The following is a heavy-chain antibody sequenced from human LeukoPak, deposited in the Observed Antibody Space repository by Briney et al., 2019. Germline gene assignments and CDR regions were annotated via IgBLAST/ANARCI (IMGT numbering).Heavy chain of an antibody. Sequence: GGSLRLSCAASGFTFSSYAMHWVRQAPGKGLEWVADLSHGGSNKYYEDSVKGRFTISRDNPKNTLYLQMNSLKSEDTAVYYCARDRYGSGSSDTGMDVWGKGTTVTVSS. D-gene: IGHD3-10*01. J-gene: IGHJ6*03. V-gene: IGHV3-30-3*01. CDR2: LSHGGSNK. CDR3: ARDRYGSGSSDTGMDV. CDR1: GFTFSSYA.